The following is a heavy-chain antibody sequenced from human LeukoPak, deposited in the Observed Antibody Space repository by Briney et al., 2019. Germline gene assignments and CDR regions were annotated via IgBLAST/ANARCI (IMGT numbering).Heavy chain of an antibody. CDR2: MNPNSGNT. V-gene: IGHV1-8*01. J-gene: IGHJ5*01. CDR3: AKGPVAVANWFDS. CDR1: GYTFTSYD. Sequence: GASVKVSCKASGYTFTSYDINWVRPATGQGLEWMGWMNPNSGNTGYAQKFQGRVTMTRNTSISTAYMELSSLRSEDTAVYYCAKGPVAVANWFDSWGQGTLVTVSS. D-gene: IGHD6-19*01.